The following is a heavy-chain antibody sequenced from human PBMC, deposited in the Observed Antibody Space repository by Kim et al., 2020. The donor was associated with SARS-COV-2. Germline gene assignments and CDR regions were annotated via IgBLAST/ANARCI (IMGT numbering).Heavy chain of an antibody. D-gene: IGHD3-22*01. CDR3: SSGPYYYDSGAYYHDY. CDR2: IRSQRYGETT. J-gene: IGHJ4*02. V-gene: IGHV3-49*03. Sequence: GGSLRLSCTTSGLNFGDYAMSWFRKAPGKGLEWVAFIRSQRYGETTEYAASVKGRFTISRDDSKRIAYLQMNGLKTEDTAIYYCSSGPYYYDSGAYYHDYWGQGTLVTVSS. CDR1: GLNFGDYA.